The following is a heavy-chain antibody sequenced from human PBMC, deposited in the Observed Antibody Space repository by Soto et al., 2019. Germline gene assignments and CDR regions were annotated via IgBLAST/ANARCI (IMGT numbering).Heavy chain of an antibody. Sequence: SVKVSCKASGGTFSSYAISWVRQAHGQGLEWMGGIIPIFGTANYAQKFQGRVTITADESTSTAYMELSSLRSEDTAVYYCAREAARFLEWLLEVWGQGTTVTVSS. CDR3: AREAARFLEWLLEV. D-gene: IGHD3-3*01. J-gene: IGHJ6*02. CDR1: GGTFSSYA. CDR2: IIPIFGTA. V-gene: IGHV1-69*13.